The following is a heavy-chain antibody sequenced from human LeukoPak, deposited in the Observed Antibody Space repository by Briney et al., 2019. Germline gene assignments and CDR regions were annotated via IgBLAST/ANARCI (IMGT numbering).Heavy chain of an antibody. CDR3: ARGCSSGWHDAFDI. V-gene: IGHV3-30-3*01. J-gene: IGHJ3*02. CDR2: ISYDGSNK. CDR1: GFTFTNYN. D-gene: IGHD6-19*01. Sequence: PGGSLRLSCAASGFTFTNYNMHWVRQAPGKGLEWVALISYDGSNKYYADSVKGRFTISRDNSKNTLDLQMNSLRAEDTAVYYCARGCSSGWHDAFDIWGQGTMVTVSS.